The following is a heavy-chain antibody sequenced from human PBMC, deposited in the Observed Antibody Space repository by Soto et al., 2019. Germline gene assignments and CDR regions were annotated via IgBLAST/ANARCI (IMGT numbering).Heavy chain of an antibody. V-gene: IGHV1-69*06. CDR1: GGTFSSYA. CDR3: AGTHYYDSSGYEGMDV. J-gene: IGHJ6*02. CDR2: IIPIFGTA. Sequence: ASVKVSCKASGGTFSSYAISWVRQAPGQGLEWMGGIIPIFGTANYAQKFQGRVTITADKSTSTAYMELSSLRSEDTAVYYCAGTHYYDSSGYEGMDVWGQGXTVTVYS. D-gene: IGHD3-22*01.